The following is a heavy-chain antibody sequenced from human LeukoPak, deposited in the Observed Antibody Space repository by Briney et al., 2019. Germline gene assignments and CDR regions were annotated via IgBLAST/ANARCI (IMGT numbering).Heavy chain of an antibody. D-gene: IGHD2-2*01. Sequence: ASVKVSCKASGYTFTGYAMNWVRQAPGQGLEWMGWINTNTGNPTYAQGFTGRFVFSLDTSVSTAYLQISSLKAEDTAVYYCARRGYCSSTSCYWFDPWGQGTLVTVSS. V-gene: IGHV7-4-1*02. CDR3: ARRGYCSSTSCYWFDP. J-gene: IGHJ5*02. CDR2: INTNTGNP. CDR1: GYTFTGYA.